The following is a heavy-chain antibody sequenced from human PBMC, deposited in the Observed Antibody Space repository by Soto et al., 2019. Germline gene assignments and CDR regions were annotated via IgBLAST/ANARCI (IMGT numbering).Heavy chain of an antibody. D-gene: IGHD1-7*01. V-gene: IGHV4-30-4*01. CDR1: GGSISSGDYY. CDR3: ARDRITGTTQLYYYGMDV. CDR2: IYYSGST. Sequence: LSLTCTVSGGSISSGDYYWSWVRQPPGKGLEWIGYIYYSGSTYYNPSLKSRVTISVDTSKNQFSLKLSSVTAADTAVYYCARDRITGTTQLYYYGMDVWGQGTTVTVSS. J-gene: IGHJ6*02.